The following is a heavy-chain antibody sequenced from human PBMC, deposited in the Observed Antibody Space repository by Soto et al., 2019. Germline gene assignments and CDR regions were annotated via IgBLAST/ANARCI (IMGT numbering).Heavy chain of an antibody. Sequence: PSETLSLTCTVSGGSVSGGSYYWSWIRQPPGKGLEWIGYIYYSGSTNYNPSLKSRVTISVDTSKNQFSLKLSSVTAADTAVYYCARIHYDSSGYSIRGFDYWGQGTLVTVSS. V-gene: IGHV4-61*01. D-gene: IGHD3-22*01. J-gene: IGHJ4*02. CDR3: ARIHYDSSGYSIRGFDY. CDR2: IYYSGST. CDR1: GGSVSGGSYY.